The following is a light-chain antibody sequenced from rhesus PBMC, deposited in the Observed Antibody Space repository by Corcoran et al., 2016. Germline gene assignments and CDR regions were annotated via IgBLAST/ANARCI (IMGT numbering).Light chain of an antibody. Sequence: DIQMTQSPSSLSASVGERVTITCRASQGINHYLSWYQQKPGKAPKPLLYYASSLETGVPSRFSGSGSVTDYTLTISSLQPEDIATYYCQQYNNSPPTFGGGTKVEIK. J-gene: IGKJ4*01. CDR2: YAS. V-gene: IGKV1-66*01. CDR1: QGINHY. CDR3: QQYNNSPPT.